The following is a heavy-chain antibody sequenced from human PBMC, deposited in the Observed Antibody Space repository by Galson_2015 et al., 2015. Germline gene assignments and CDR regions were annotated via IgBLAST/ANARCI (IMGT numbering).Heavy chain of an antibody. Sequence: ISGDSVSSSTAAWNWIRQSPSRGLEWLGRTYYRSKWFNDYAVSVKSRIIINPDTSKNQFSLQLNSVTPEDTAVYYCARGEIMTGHHVWFDPWGQGTLVTVSS. J-gene: IGHJ5*02. D-gene: IGHD3-9*01. V-gene: IGHV6-1*01. CDR2: TYYRSKWFN. CDR1: GDSVSSSTAA. CDR3: ARGEIMTGHHVWFDP.